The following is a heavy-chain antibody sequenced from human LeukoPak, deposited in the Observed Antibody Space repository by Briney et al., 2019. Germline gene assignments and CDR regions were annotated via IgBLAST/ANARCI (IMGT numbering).Heavy chain of an antibody. Sequence: PSETLSLTCAVYGGSFSGYYWSWIRQPPGKGLEWIGEINHSGSTNYNPSLKSRVTMSVDTSKNQFSLKLSSVTAADTAVYYCARSPMGYYYDSSGAFDIWGQGTMVTVSS. CDR1: GGSFSGYY. J-gene: IGHJ3*02. D-gene: IGHD3-22*01. CDR3: ARSPMGYYYDSSGAFDI. CDR2: INHSGST. V-gene: IGHV4-34*01.